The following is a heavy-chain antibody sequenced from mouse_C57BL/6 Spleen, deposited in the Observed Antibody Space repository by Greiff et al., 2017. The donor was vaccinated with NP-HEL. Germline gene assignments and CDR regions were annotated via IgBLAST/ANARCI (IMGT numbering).Heavy chain of an antibody. V-gene: IGHV1-61*01. D-gene: IGHD2-1*01. CDR1: GYTFTSYW. J-gene: IGHJ2*01. CDR3: ASGGNYVDYFDY. CDR2: IYPSDSET. Sequence: QVQLQQPGAELVRPGSSVKLSCKASGYTFTSYWMDWVKQRPGQGLEWIGNIYPSDSETHYNHKFKDKATLTVDKSSSTAYMQLSSLTSEDSAVYYCASGGNYVDYFDYWGQGTTLTVSS.